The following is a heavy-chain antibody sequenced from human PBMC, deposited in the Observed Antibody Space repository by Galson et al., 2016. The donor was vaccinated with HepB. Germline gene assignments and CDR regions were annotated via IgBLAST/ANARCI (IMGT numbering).Heavy chain of an antibody. Sequence: SLRLSCAASGFTFSSYEMNWVCQAPGKGLEWVSYISSSGNTIYYADSVKGRFTISRDNAKNSLYLQMNSLRAEDTAVYYCASYSGYFPGNWGQGTLVTVSS. V-gene: IGHV3-48*03. D-gene: IGHD3-9*01. CDR3: ASYSGYFPGN. CDR1: GFTFSSYE. J-gene: IGHJ4*02. CDR2: ISSSGNTI.